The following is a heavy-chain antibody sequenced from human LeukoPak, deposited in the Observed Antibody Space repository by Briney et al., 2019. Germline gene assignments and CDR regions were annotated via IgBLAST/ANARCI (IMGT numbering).Heavy chain of an antibody. D-gene: IGHD3-22*01. J-gene: IGHJ4*02. CDR3: ARRRVGYYYDSSGFGDY. CDR2: ISAYNGNT. CDR1: GYTFTSYG. V-gene: IGHV1-18*01. Sequence: ASVKVSCKASGYTFTSYGISWVRQAPGQGLEWMGWISAYNGNTNYAQKLQGRVTMTTDTSTSTAYMELRSLRSDDTAVYYCARRRVGYYYDSSGFGDYWGQGTLVTVSS.